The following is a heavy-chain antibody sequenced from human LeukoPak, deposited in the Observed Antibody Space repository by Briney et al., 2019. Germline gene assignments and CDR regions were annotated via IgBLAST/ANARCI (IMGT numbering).Heavy chain of an antibody. CDR3: ARRRGYNYGDDAFDI. CDR1: GYSISSGYC. D-gene: IGHD5-24*01. J-gene: IGHJ3*02. Sequence: PSETLSLTCAVSGYSISSGYCWGWIRQPPGKGLEWIGSIYHSGSTYYNPSLKSRVTISVDTSKNQFSLKLSSVAAADTAVYYCARRRGYNYGDDAFDIWGQGTMVTVSS. CDR2: IYHSGST. V-gene: IGHV4-38-2*01.